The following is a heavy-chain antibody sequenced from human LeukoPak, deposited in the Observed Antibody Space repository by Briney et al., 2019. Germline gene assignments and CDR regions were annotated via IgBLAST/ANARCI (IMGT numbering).Heavy chain of an antibody. V-gene: IGHV3-33*01. CDR2: IWYDGGNK. Sequence: PGGSLRLSCAASGFTFSSYGMHWVRQAPGKGLEWVAVIWYDGGNKYYADSVKGRFTISRDNSKNTLYLQMNSLRAEDTAVYYCARDPRSGWNYFDYWGQGTLVTVSS. CDR1: GFTFSSYG. J-gene: IGHJ4*02. CDR3: ARDPRSGWNYFDY. D-gene: IGHD6-19*01.